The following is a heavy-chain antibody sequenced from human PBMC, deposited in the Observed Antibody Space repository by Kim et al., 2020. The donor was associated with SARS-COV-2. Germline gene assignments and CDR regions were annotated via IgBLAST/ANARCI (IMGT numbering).Heavy chain of an antibody. CDR1: GFTFDDYA. D-gene: IGHD3-22*01. Sequence: GGSLRLSCAASGFTFDDYAMHWVRQAPGKGLEWVSGISWNSGSIGYADSVKGRFTISRDNAKNSLYLQMNSLRAEDTALYYCAKDMKGDSSGYPIDYWGQGTLVTVSS. J-gene: IGHJ4*02. CDR2: ISWNSGSI. V-gene: IGHV3-9*01. CDR3: AKDMKGDSSGYPIDY.